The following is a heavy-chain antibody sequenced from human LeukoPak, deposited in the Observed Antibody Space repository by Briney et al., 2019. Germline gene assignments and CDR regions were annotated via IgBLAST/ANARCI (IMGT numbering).Heavy chain of an antibody. CDR3: ARSYYDFWSGYYSYYFDY. J-gene: IGHJ4*02. CDR1: GGSISSFY. CDR2: IYTSGTT. D-gene: IGHD3-3*01. Sequence: SETLSLTCNVSGGSISSFYLSWIRQPPGKGLEWIGYIYTSGTTKYNPSLKSRLTMSVDTSNSQFLLKLSSVTAADTAVYYCARSYYDFWSGYYSYYFDYWGQGTLVTVSS. V-gene: IGHV4-4*09.